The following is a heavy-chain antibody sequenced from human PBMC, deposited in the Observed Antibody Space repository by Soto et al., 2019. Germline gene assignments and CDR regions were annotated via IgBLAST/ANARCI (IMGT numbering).Heavy chain of an antibody. V-gene: IGHV1-69*02. J-gene: IGHJ4*02. D-gene: IGHD6-13*01. Sequence: QVQLVQSGAEVKKPGSSVKVSCKASGGTFSSYTISWVRQAPGQGLEWMGRIIPILGIANYAQKFQGRVTIPADKSTSTAYMELSSLRSEDTAVYYCARATGSSSHADYWGQGTLVTVSS. CDR1: GGTFSSYT. CDR3: ARATGSSSHADY. CDR2: IIPILGIA.